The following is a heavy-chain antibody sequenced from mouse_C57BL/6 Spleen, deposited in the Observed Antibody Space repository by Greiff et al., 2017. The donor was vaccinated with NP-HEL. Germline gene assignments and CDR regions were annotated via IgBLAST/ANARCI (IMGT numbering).Heavy chain of an antibody. V-gene: IGHV6-3*01. Sequence: EVKLQESGGGLVQPGGSMKLSCVASGFTFSNYWMNWVRQSPEKGLEWVAQIRLKSDNYATHYAESVKGRFTISRDDSKSSVYLQMNNLRAEDTGIYYCSRYYGRESTFAYWGQGTLVTVSA. J-gene: IGHJ3*01. D-gene: IGHD1-1*01. CDR3: SRYYGRESTFAY. CDR1: GFTFSNYW. CDR2: IRLKSDNYAT.